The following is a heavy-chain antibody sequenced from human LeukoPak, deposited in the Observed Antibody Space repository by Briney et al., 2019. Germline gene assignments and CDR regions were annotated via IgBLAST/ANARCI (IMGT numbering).Heavy chain of an antibody. CDR3: AKDHSGSGRACEY. D-gene: IGHD2-15*01. Sequence: PGTSLRLSCATSGFTFRRSGVHWVRQAPGKGLEWVALMSSDGINTYYADPVKGRFTVSRDSSKDTLYLQMNSLRADDTAIYYCAKDHSGSGRACEYWGQGTLVTVSS. CDR1: GFTFRRSG. J-gene: IGHJ4*02. CDR2: MSSDGINT. V-gene: IGHV3-30*04.